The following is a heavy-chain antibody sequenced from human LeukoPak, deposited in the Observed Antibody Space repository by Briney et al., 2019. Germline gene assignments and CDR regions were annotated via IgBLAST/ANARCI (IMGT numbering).Heavy chain of an antibody. CDR2: IYYSGST. CDR1: GGSISSHY. CDR3: AKGVVPASYYYYYYYMDV. Sequence: ASETLSLTCTVSGGSISSHYWSWIRQPPGKGLEWIGHIYYSGSTNYNPSLKSRVTISVDTSKNQFSLKLSSVTAADTAVYYCAKGVVPASYYYYYYYMDVWGKGTTVTVSS. D-gene: IGHD2-2*01. J-gene: IGHJ6*03. V-gene: IGHV4-59*11.